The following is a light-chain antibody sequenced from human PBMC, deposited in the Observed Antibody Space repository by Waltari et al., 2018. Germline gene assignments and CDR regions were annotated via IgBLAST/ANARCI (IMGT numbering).Light chain of an antibody. CDR2: ATS. CDR1: QSINTF. J-gene: IGKJ1*01. V-gene: IGKV3-20*01. Sequence: TVLTPPPGTLPSSPGERATRSCRASQSINTFLAWYQQRPGQAPRLLIYATSSRATGIPDRFSGSGSGTDFSLTISRLEPEDFAVYFCQHYVRLPATFGQGTKVEIK. CDR3: QHYVRLPAT.